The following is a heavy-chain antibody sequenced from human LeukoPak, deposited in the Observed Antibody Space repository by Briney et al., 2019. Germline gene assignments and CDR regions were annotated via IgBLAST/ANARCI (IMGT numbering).Heavy chain of an antibody. V-gene: IGHV4-39*02. CDR2: IYYSGST. J-gene: IGHJ4*02. CDR1: GGTISSNIYY. D-gene: IGHD1-26*01. CDR3: ARDRGELLLDY. Sequence: SETLSLTCTVSGGTISSNIYYGGGPPQPPGKGLEWIGSIYYSGSTYYNPSLKSRVTISVDTSKNQFSLKLSSVTAADTAVYYCARDRGELLLDYWGQGTLVTVSS.